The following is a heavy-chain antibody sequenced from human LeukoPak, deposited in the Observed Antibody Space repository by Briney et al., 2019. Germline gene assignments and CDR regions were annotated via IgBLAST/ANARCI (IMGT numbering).Heavy chain of an antibody. Sequence: SETLSLTCTVSGGSISDSSYYWSWIRQPPGKGLEWIGYIYYSGSTNYNPSLKSRVTISVDTSKNQFSLKLSSVTAADTAVYYCARGGSGITIFGNRRGWFDPWGQGTLVTVSS. J-gene: IGHJ5*02. CDR2: IYYSGST. CDR3: ARGGSGITIFGNRRGWFDP. CDR1: GGSISDSSYY. D-gene: IGHD3-3*01. V-gene: IGHV4-61*01.